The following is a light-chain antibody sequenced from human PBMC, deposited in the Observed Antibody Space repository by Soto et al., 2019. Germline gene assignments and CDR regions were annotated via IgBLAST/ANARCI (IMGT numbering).Light chain of an antibody. V-gene: IGKV1-5*01. CDR2: DAS. CDR3: QQYNSYSWT. J-gene: IGKJ1*01. CDR1: QSIGNW. Sequence: DVQITQTPSSLSASVGDRVILTCRASQSIGNWLAWYQQKPGKAPNVLIYDASRLESGVPSRFSGSGSGTEFTLTISSLQPADFATYYCQQYNSYSWTFGQGTKVDIK.